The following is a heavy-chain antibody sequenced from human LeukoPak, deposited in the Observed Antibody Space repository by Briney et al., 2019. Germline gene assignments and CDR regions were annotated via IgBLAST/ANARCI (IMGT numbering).Heavy chain of an antibody. CDR2: ISSSGSTI. J-gene: IGHJ5*02. D-gene: IGHD3-10*01. Sequence: PGGSLRLSCAASGFTFSSYEMNWVRQAPGKGLEWVSYISSSGSTIYYADSVKGRFPTSRDHDKNSLYLQMNSLRAEDTAVYYCARLPGRLWFGELFSNWFDPWGQGTLVTVSS. CDR3: ARLPGRLWFGELFSNWFDP. V-gene: IGHV3-48*03. CDR1: GFTFSSYE.